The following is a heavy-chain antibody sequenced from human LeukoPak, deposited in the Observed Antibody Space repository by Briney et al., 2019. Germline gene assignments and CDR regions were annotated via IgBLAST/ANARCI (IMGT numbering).Heavy chain of an antibody. CDR2: ISSSGTTI. D-gene: IGHD4-17*01. CDR3: ASTDGDYRDY. J-gene: IGHJ4*02. CDR1: GFIFRSYE. Sequence: GGSLRLSCAASGFIFRSYEMNWVRQAPGKGLEWVSYISSSGTTIYYTDSVKGRFTISRDNAKNSLYLQMNSLRAEDTAVYYCASTDGDYRDYWGQGTLVTVSS. V-gene: IGHV3-48*03.